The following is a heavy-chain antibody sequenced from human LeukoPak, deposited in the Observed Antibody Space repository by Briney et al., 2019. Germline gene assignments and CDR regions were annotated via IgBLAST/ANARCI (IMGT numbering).Heavy chain of an antibody. CDR2: IYYSGST. J-gene: IGHJ3*02. CDR3: ARDSATVVTDDAFDI. Sequence: SQTLSLTCTVSVGYISSGVYYWSWIRQPPGKGLEWIGYIYYSGSTYYNPSLKSRVTISVDTSKNQFSLKLSSVTAADTAVYYCARDSATVVTDDAFDIWGQGTMVTVSS. CDR1: VGYISSGVYY. V-gene: IGHV4-30-4*08. D-gene: IGHD4-23*01.